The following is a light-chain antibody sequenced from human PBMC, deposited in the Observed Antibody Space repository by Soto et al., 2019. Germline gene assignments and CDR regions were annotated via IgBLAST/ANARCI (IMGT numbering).Light chain of an antibody. CDR1: QSVSSSY. CDR2: GAS. Sequence: ETGMTQSPVTLSVSPGERASLSCRASQSVSSSYLAWYQQKPGQAPRLLIYGASSRATGIPDRFSGSGSGTDFTLTISRLEPEDFAVYYCQQYGSSPWTFGQGTKVDIK. CDR3: QQYGSSPWT. J-gene: IGKJ1*01. V-gene: IGKV3-20*01.